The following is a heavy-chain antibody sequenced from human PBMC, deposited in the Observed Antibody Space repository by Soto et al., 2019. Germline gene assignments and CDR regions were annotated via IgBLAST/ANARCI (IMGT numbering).Heavy chain of an antibody. CDR1: GFSLSTSGVG. CDR2: IYWNDDK. Sequence: QITLKESGPTLVKPTQTLTLTCTFSGFSLSTSGVGVGWIRQPPGKALEWLALIYWNDDKRYSPSLKSRLTITKDTSKNQVVLTMTNMDPVDTATYYGAHMVYSPPLYYCYGMDVWGQGTPVTVSS. V-gene: IGHV2-5*01. D-gene: IGHD4-4*01. CDR3: AHMVYSPPLYYCYGMDV. J-gene: IGHJ6*02.